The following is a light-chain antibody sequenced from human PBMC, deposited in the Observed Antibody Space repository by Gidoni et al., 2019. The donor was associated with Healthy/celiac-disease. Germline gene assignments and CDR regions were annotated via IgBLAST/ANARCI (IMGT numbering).Light chain of an antibody. CDR3: QQSYSTAIT. V-gene: IGKV1-39*01. J-gene: IGKJ3*01. Sequence: DIQMTQSPSSLSASVGDRVTSTCRASQSISSYLNWYQQKPGKAPKLLIYAASSLQSGVPSSFSGSGSGTDFTLTISSLQPEDFATYYCQQSYSTAITFGPGTKVDIK. CDR2: AAS. CDR1: QSISSY.